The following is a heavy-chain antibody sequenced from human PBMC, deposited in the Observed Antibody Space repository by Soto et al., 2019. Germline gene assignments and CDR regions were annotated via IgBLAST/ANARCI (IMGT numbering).Heavy chain of an antibody. D-gene: IGHD1-26*01. J-gene: IGHJ3*02. CDR1: GGTFSSYA. CDR2: IIPIFGTA. CDR3: ARDRLWYSCSPYHDAFDI. V-gene: IGHV1-69*01. Sequence: QVQLVQSGAEVKKPGSSVKVSCKASGGTFSSYAISWVRQAPGQGLEWMGGIIPIFGTANYAQKFQGRVTITADESTSTAYMELSSLRSEDTAVYYCARDRLWYSCSPYHDAFDIWGQGTMVTVSS.